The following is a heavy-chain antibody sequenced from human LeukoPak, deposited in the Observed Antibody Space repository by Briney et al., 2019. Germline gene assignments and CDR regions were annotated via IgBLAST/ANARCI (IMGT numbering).Heavy chain of an antibody. Sequence: GGSLRLSCAASGFTLSIYWMSWVRQAPGKGLEWVANIKHDGSEKYYVDSVKGRFTISRDNAKNSLFLQMNSLRAEDTAVYYCAKGYSYGHFWGQGTLVTVSS. CDR1: GFTLSIYW. J-gene: IGHJ4*02. D-gene: IGHD5-18*01. CDR3: AKGYSYGHF. CDR2: IKHDGSEK. V-gene: IGHV3-7*05.